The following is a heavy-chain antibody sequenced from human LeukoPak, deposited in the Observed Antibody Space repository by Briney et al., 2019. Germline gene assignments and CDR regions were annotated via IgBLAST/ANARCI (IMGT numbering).Heavy chain of an antibody. CDR1: GYIFTSYG. J-gene: IGHJ4*02. CDR2: ISAYNGNT. V-gene: IGHV1-18*01. Sequence: ASVKVSCKASGYIFTSYGISWVRQAPGQELEGMGWISAYNGNTNYAQKLQGRVTITTDTYTSTDYMELRSLRSDDTAVYYCARAEKFDYGGSMHFDYWGEGTLVTVSS. CDR3: ARAEKFDYGGSMHFDY. D-gene: IGHD4-23*01.